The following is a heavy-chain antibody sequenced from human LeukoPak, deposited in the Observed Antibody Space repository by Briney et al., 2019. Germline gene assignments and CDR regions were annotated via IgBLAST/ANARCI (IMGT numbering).Heavy chain of an antibody. Sequence: SETLSLTCTVSGGSISSYYWSWIRQPPGKGLEWSGDIYYSGSTNYNPSLKSRVTISIDPSKNQFSLRLSSVTAADTAVYYCARQMNTVTADYWGQGTLVTVSS. CDR2: IYYSGST. J-gene: IGHJ4*02. CDR1: GGSISSYY. V-gene: IGHV4-59*08. CDR3: ARQMNTVTADY. D-gene: IGHD4-17*01.